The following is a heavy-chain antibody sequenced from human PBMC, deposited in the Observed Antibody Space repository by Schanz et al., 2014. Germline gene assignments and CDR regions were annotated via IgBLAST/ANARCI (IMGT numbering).Heavy chain of an antibody. V-gene: IGHV1-2*02. J-gene: IGHJ3*02. Sequence: QVQLVQSGAEMKKPGASVKVSCKASAYTFTGYYLHWVRQAPGQGLEWMGWISPNGATRYAQNFQDKVTMTRDTSSSTAYMEVTSLRSDDTAVYYCARDIQYHYDTSGPVGAFDIWGQGTVVTVSS. CDR2: ISPNGAT. D-gene: IGHD3-22*01. CDR3: ARDIQYHYDTSGPVGAFDI. CDR1: AYTFTGYY.